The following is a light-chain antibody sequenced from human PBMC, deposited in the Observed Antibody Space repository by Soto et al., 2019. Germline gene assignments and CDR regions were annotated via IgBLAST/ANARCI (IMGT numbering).Light chain of an antibody. Sequence: DIQMTQSPSSVSASVGDKVTITCRASQVITYWLAWYQQRPGKAPKLLIYGATTLQGGVPSRFSGTGYGTEFTLTLSNLQPKDVATYYCQQANSFPLTFGGGTKVAI. CDR1: QVITYW. V-gene: IGKV1D-12*01. CDR3: QQANSFPLT. J-gene: IGKJ4*01. CDR2: GAT.